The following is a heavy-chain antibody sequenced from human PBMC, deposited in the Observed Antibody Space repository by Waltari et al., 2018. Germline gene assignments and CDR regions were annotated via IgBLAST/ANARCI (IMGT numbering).Heavy chain of an antibody. CDR1: GGSMTSSIYF. CDR2: IFYSGTT. V-gene: IGHV4-39*01. Sequence: QLRESGPGLVKPSETLSLRCSVSGGSMTSSIYFWAWMRQPPGKGLEWIGGIFYSGTTYQNPSLKSRVAMSIDTSNNHFSLRMTSMTAADTAMYYCARHEDDVSTGHFTWFDSWGQGTLVIVSS. CDR3: ARHEDDVSTGHFTWFDS. J-gene: IGHJ5*01. D-gene: IGHD3-9*01.